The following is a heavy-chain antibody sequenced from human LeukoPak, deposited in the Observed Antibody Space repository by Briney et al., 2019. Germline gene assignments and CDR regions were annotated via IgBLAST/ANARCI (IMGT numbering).Heavy chain of an antibody. Sequence: GESPKISCKGSGYSFTSYWIGRVRQMPGKGLEWMGIIYPGDSDTRYSPSFQGQVTISADKSISTAYLQWSSLKASDTAMYYCARLATITKNYFDYWGQGTLVTVSS. D-gene: IGHD5-12*01. CDR1: GYSFTSYW. CDR3: ARLATITKNYFDY. CDR2: IYPGDSDT. V-gene: IGHV5-51*01. J-gene: IGHJ4*02.